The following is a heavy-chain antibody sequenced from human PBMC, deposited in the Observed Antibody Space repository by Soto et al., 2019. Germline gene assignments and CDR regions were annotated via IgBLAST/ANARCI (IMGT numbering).Heavy chain of an antibody. CDR1: GVTFSSYT. J-gene: IGHJ4*02. CDR3: ARVVFAPEYCTNGVCFIHDY. CDR2: IIPILGIA. V-gene: IGHV1-69*02. Sequence: GASVKVSCKASGVTFSSYTISWVRPAPGQGLEWMGRIIPILGIANYAQKFQGRVTITADKSTSTAYMELSSLRSEDTAVYYCARVVFAPEYCTNGVCFIHDYWGQGTLVTVSS. D-gene: IGHD2-8*01.